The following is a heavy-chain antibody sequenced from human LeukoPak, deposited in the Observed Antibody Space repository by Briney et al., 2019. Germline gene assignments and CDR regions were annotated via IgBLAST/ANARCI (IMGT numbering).Heavy chain of an antibody. V-gene: IGHV3-30*02. CDR3: AALPTVTTSRWFDP. D-gene: IGHD4-17*01. Sequence: PGGSLRLSCAASGFTFSSYGMYWVRQAPGKGLEWVTFIPYDGSNKYYADSVKGRFTISRDNSKNTVYLQMNSLRPEDTAVYYCAALPTVTTSRWFDPWGQGTLVTVSS. CDR1: GFTFSSYG. J-gene: IGHJ5*02. CDR2: IPYDGSNK.